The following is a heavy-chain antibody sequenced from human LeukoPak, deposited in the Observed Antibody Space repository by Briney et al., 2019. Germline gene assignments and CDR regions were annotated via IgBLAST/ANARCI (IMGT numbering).Heavy chain of an antibody. D-gene: IGHD3-10*01. CDR3: AKDLGSGSYSYDAFDI. V-gene: IGHV3-30*18. CDR2: ISFDASNK. J-gene: IGHJ3*02. CDR1: GFTFSSFG. Sequence: GGSLRLSCETSGFTFSSFGMHWVRQAPGKGLEWLAVISFDASNKQYADSVKGRFTISRDNSKNTLYLQMNSLRAEDTAVYYCAKDLGSGSYSYDAFDIWSQGTMVTVSS.